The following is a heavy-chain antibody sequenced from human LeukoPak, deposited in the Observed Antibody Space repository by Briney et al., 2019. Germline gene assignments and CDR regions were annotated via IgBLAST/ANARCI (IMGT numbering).Heavy chain of an antibody. D-gene: IGHD4-23*01. CDR3: ARSTLRWNNWFDP. J-gene: IGHJ5*02. Sequence: HPGGSLRLSCAASGFTFSSYGMHWVRQAPGKGLEWVAVISYDGSNKYYADSVKGRFTISRDNSKNTLYLQMNSLRAEDTAVYYCARSTLRWNNWFDPWGQGTLVTVSS. CDR1: GFTFSSYG. CDR2: ISYDGSNK. V-gene: IGHV3-30*05.